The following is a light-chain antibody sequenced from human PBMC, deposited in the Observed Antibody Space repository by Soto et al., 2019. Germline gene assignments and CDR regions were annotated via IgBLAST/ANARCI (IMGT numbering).Light chain of an antibody. CDR1: QSVLYSPNNKNY. CDR3: QQYINAPQT. V-gene: IGKV4-1*01. CDR2: WAS. J-gene: IGKJ1*01. Sequence: DIVMTQSPDSLAVSLGERATINCKSSQSVLYSPNNKNYLAWYQHKLGQPPKLLVYWASTRESGVPDRFSGSGSETDFTLTINSLQAEDLSVYYCQQYINAPQTFGQGTKVEIK.